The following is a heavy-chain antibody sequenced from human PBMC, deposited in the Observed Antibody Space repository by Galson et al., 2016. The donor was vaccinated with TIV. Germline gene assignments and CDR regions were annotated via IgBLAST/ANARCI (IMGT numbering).Heavy chain of an antibody. Sequence: MHWVRQAPGKGLEWVSDISGRGGTTHYADSVKGRFTISRDNSQNKVFLEMDSLRVDDTAVYYCAKDRGYFEGFDHWGPGTLVTVSS. CDR3: AKDRGYFEGFDH. CDR2: ISGRGGTT. V-gene: IGHV3-23*01. J-gene: IGHJ4*02. D-gene: IGHD6-25*01.